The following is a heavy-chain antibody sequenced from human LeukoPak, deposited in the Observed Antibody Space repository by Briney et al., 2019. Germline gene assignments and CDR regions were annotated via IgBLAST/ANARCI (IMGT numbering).Heavy chain of an antibody. CDR3: ARGQVEVTTYYFDY. D-gene: IGHD3-22*01. V-gene: IGHV4-34*01. CDR1: GGSFSGYY. Sequence: SETLSLTCAVYGGSFSGYYWGWIRQPPGKGLEWIGEINHSGSTNYNPSLKSRVTISVDTSKNQFSLKLSSVTAADTAVYYCARGQVEVTTYYFDYWGQGTLVTVSS. J-gene: IGHJ4*02. CDR2: INHSGST.